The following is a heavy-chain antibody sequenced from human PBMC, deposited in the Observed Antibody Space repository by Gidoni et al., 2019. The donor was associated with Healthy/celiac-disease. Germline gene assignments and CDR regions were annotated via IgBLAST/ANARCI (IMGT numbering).Heavy chain of an antibody. D-gene: IGHD6-13*01. CDR3: ARDLAAAGTEYYYGMDV. CDR2: IYYSGST. J-gene: IGHJ6*02. V-gene: IGHV4-59*01. Sequence: SWIRQPPGKGLEWIGYIYYSGSTNYNPSLKSRVTISVDTSKNQFSLKLSSVTAADTAVYYCARDLAAAGTEYYYGMDVWGQGTTVTVSS.